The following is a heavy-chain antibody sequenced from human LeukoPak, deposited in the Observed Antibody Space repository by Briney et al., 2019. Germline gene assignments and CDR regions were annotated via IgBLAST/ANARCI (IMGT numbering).Heavy chain of an antibody. D-gene: IGHD3/OR15-3a*01. CDR1: GGSISSGSYY. V-gene: IGHV4-61*02. Sequence: SQTLSLTCTVSGGSISSGSYYWSWIRQPAGKGLEWIVRIYTSGSTNYNPSLKSRVTISVDTSKNPFSLKLSSVTAADTAVYYCARDGGTGGPFDYWGQGTLVTVSS. J-gene: IGHJ4*02. CDR2: IYTSGST. CDR3: ARDGGTGGPFDY.